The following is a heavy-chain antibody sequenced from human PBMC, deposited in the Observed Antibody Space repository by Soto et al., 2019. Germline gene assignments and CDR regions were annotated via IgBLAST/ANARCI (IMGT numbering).Heavy chain of an antibody. Sequence: QVQLQESGPGLVKPSQTLSLTCTVSGGSISSGDYYWSWIRQPPGKGLEWIGYIYYSGSTYYNPSLKSRVTTSVDTSKNQFSRKLSSVTAADTAVYYWARVADCSGGRCYFSVDYWGQGTLVTVSS. V-gene: IGHV4-30-4*01. CDR3: ARVADCSGGRCYFSVDY. J-gene: IGHJ4*02. CDR1: GGSISSGDYY. CDR2: IYYSGST. D-gene: IGHD2-15*01.